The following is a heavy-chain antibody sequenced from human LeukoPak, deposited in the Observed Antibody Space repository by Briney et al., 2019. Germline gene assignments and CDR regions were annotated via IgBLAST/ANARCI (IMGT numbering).Heavy chain of an antibody. J-gene: IGHJ3*02. V-gene: IGHV3-30*02. CDR3: AKDMGWELRSHDAFDI. CDR1: GFIFSSYG. Sequence: PGGSLRLSCAASGFIFSSYGMHWVRQAPGKGLEWVAFMRYDGSNKYYADSVKGRFTISRDNSENTLYLQMNSLRAEDTAVYYCAKDMGWELRSHDAFDIWGQGTMVTVSS. CDR2: MRYDGSNK. D-gene: IGHD1-26*01.